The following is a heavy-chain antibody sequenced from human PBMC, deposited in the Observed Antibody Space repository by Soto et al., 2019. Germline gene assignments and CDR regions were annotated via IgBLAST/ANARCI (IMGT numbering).Heavy chain of an antibody. CDR1: GGTFSSYT. Sequence: QVQLVQSGAEVKKPGSSVKVSCKASGGTFSSYTISWVRQAPGQGLDWMGRIIPILGIANYAQKFQGRVTITADKSTSTAYMELSSLRSEDTAVYYCASFTSMGMDVWGQGTTVTVSS. J-gene: IGHJ6*02. V-gene: IGHV1-69*02. D-gene: IGHD3-3*01. CDR2: IIPILGIA. CDR3: ASFTSMGMDV.